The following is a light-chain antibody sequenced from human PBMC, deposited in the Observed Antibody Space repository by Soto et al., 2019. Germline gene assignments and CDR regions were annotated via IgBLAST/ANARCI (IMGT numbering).Light chain of an antibody. CDR3: QSYDSSLSAPDV. CDR2: DNN. V-gene: IGLV1-40*01. CDR1: SSNIGAGYD. Sequence: QAVVTQPPSVSGAPGQRVTISCAGSSSNIGAGYDVHWYQHLPGTAPKLLIYDNNNRPSGVPDRFSGSKSGTSASLAITGLQAEDEAAYDCQSYDSSLSAPDVFGTGTQLTVL. J-gene: IGLJ1*01.